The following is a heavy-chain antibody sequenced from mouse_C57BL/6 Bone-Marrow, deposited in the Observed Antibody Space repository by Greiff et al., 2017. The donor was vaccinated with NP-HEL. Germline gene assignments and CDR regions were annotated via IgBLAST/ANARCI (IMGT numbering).Heavy chain of an antibody. CDR3: AREFLGTWFAY. D-gene: IGHD4-1*01. Sequence: QKPGEERGKKGERGKLSCKASGYTFTSYWMTWVKQRPGQGLEWIGEIDPSDSYTNYNQKFKGKATLTVDTSSSTAYMQLSSLTSEDSAVYYCAREFLGTWFAYWGRGTLVTVSA. CDR2: IDPSDSYT. J-gene: IGHJ3*01. V-gene: IGHV1-50*01. CDR1: GYTFTSYW.